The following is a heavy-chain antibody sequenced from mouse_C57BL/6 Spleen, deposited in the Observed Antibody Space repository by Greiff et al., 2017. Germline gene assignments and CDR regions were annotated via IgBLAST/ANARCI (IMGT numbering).Heavy chain of an antibody. D-gene: IGHD2-4*01. CDR3: ARGRLRQGYWYFDV. Sequence: VQLQQPGAELVMPGASVKLSCKASGYTFTSYWMHWVKQRPGQGLEWIGEIDPSDSYTNYNQKFKGKSTLTVDKSSSTAYMHLSSLTSEDSAVYYCARGRLRQGYWYFDVWGTGTTVTVSS. CDR2: IDPSDSYT. CDR1: GYTFTSYW. V-gene: IGHV1-69*01. J-gene: IGHJ1*03.